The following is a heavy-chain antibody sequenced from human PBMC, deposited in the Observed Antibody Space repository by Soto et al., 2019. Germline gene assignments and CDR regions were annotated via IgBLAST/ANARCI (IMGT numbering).Heavy chain of an antibody. J-gene: IGHJ3*02. V-gene: IGHV4-31*03. CDR3: ARSRAWVISGDEWSAFDI. Sequence: PSETLSLTCTVSGGSISSGGYYWSWIRQHPGKGQEWIGYIYYSGSTYYNPSLKSRVTISVDTSKNQFSLKLSSVTAADTAVYYCARSRAWVISGDEWSAFDIWGQGTMVTVSS. D-gene: IGHD2-21*01. CDR1: GGSISSGGYY. CDR2: IYYSGST.